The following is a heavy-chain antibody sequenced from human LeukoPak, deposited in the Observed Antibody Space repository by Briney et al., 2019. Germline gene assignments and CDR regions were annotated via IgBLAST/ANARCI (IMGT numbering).Heavy chain of an antibody. D-gene: IGHD3-22*01. Sequence: SETLSLTCAVYGGSFSGYYWSWIRQPPGKGLEWIGEINHSGSTNYNPSLKSRVTISVDTSKNQFSLKLSSVTAADTAVYFCAKVPYYSDNSRSQGYFFDYWGQGTLVTVSS. V-gene: IGHV4-34*01. CDR1: GGSFSGYY. CDR2: INHSGST. J-gene: IGHJ4*02. CDR3: AKVPYYSDNSRSQGYFFDY.